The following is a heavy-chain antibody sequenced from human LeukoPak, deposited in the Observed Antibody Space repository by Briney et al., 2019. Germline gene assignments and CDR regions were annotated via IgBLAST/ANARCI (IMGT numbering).Heavy chain of an antibody. D-gene: IGHD2-2*01. V-gene: IGHV3-23*01. Sequence: GGSLRLSCAASGFTFSSYAMSWVRQAPGKGLEWVSGITGSGGTTYYADSVKGRFTISRDNSKNTLYLQMNSLRAEDTAVYYCAKNPARLTSLDYWGQGTLVTVSS. CDR3: AKNPARLTSLDY. CDR1: GFTFSSYA. J-gene: IGHJ4*02. CDR2: ITGSGGTT.